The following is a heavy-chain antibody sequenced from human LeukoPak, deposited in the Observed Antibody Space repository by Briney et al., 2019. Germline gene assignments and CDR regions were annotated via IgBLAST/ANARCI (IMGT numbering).Heavy chain of an antibody. V-gene: IGHV3-23*01. CDR2: ISGRDDST. CDR3: AKWGITMFDSDY. Sequence: QPGASLRLSCAASGFSFSNYAMSWVRQVPGKGLEWVSAISGRDDSTYYADSVKGRFTIYRDTSKNTLYLQMNSLRAEDTAVYYCAKWGITMFDSDYWGQGTLVTVSS. D-gene: IGHD3-3*01. J-gene: IGHJ4*02. CDR1: GFSFSNYA.